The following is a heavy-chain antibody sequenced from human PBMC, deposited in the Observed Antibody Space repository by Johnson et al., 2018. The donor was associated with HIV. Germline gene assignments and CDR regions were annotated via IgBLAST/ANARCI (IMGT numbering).Heavy chain of an antibody. CDR2: MWYDGSDK. Sequence: QVQLVESGGGVVQPGRSLRLSCAASGFTFSSHGMHWVRQAPGKGLEWVAVMWYDGSDKYYADSVKGRFTISRDNSKNTLYLQMNSLRAEDTALYYCALGVAAALDAFDIWGQGTMVPVSS. D-gene: IGHD6-13*01. J-gene: IGHJ3*02. CDR3: ALGVAAALDAFDI. CDR1: GFTFSSHG. V-gene: IGHV3-33*01.